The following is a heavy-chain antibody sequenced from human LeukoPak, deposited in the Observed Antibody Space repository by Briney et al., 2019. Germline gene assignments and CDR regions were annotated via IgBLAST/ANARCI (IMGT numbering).Heavy chain of an antibody. CDR1: GGTFSSYA. V-gene: IGHV1-69*05. CDR2: IIPIFGTA. CDR3: ARVPQSSNRLFDAFDI. Sequence: SVKVSCKASGGTFSSYAISWVRQAPGQGLEWMGGIIPIFGTANYAQKFQGRVTITTDESTSTAYMELSSLRSEDTAVYYCARVPQSSNRLFDAFDIWGQGTMVTVSS. J-gene: IGHJ3*02.